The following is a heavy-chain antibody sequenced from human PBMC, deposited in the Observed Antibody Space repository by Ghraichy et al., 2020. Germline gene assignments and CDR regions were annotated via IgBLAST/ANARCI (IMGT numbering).Heavy chain of an antibody. D-gene: IGHD1-7*01. CDR2: ISSSSSYI. V-gene: IGHV3-21*01. CDR1: GFTLSSYN. J-gene: IGHJ4*01. Sequence: GGSLRLSCAASGFTLSSYNMNWVRQAPGKGLEWVSSISSSSSYIYYADSVKGRFTISRDNAKNSLYLQMNSLRAEDTAVYYCARDLELLYFSYWGHGTLVAV. CDR3: ARDLELLYFSY.